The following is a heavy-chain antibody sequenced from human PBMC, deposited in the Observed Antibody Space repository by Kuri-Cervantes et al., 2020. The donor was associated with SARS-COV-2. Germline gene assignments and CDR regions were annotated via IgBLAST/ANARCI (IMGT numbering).Heavy chain of an antibody. CDR2: IYYSGST. D-gene: IGHD4-23*01. J-gene: IGHJ5*02. V-gene: IGHV4-59*01. CDR3: ARVFRTGGWFDP. CDR1: GGSISSYY. Sequence: SETLSLTCTVSGGSISSYYWSWIRRPPGKGLEWIGYIYYSGSTNYNPSLKSRVTISVDTSKNQFSLKLSSVTAADTAVYYCARVFRTGGWFDPWGQGTLVTVSS.